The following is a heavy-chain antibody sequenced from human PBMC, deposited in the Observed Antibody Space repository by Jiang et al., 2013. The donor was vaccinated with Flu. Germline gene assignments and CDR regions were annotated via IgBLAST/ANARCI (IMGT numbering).Heavy chain of an antibody. CDR2: INTKNGSP. J-gene: IGHJ4*02. V-gene: IGHV7-4-1*02. D-gene: IGHD3-9*01. CDR1: GYTFTNYP. Sequence: QSGSELKKPGASVRVSCKASGYTFTNYPLNWVRQAPGQGLEWMGWINTKNGSPTYARDFPGRFVFSVDTSVDTAYLQINNLQADDTGIYYCARDKDYDVLTVGRYWGQGTLVTVSS. CDR3: ARDKDYDVLTVGRY.